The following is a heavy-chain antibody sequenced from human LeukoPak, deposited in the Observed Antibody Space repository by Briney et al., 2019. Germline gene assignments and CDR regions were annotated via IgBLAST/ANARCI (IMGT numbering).Heavy chain of an antibody. D-gene: IGHD6-19*01. J-gene: IGHJ4*02. V-gene: IGHV1-18*01. CDR3: ARGAPYSSGWYLFDY. CDR2: ISAYNGNT. CDR1: GYTFTSKG. Sequence: ASVKVSCKAPGYTFTSKGISWGRQAPGQGLEWMGWISAYNGNTNYAQKLQGRVTMTTDTSTSTAYMELRSLRSDDTAVYYCARGAPYSSGWYLFDYWGQGTLVTVSS.